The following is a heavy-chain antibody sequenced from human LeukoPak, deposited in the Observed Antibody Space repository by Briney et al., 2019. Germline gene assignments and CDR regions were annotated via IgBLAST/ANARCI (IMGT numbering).Heavy chain of an antibody. J-gene: IGHJ4*02. V-gene: IGHV3-30*18. Sequence: GRSLRLSCAASGFTFSSYGMHWVRQAPGKGLEWVAVISYDGSNKYYADSVKGRFTISRDNSKNTLYLQMNSLRAEDTAVYYCAKSRVLRFLEWTLPYYFDYWGQGTLVTVSS. CDR1: GFTFSSYG. D-gene: IGHD3-3*01. CDR2: ISYDGSNK. CDR3: AKSRVLRFLEWTLPYYFDY.